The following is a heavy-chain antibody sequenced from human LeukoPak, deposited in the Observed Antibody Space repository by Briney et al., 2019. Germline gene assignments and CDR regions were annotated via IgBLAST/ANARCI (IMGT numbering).Heavy chain of an antibody. J-gene: IGHJ4*02. Sequence: ASVKVSCKASGCTFSNYGFSWVRQAPGQGLEWMGWISGYNGNTNNAQKFQGRVTMTTDTSTSTAYMELRSLRSDDTAVYYCARGSLYSGSYYNGYDYWGQGTLVTVSS. CDR3: ARGSLYSGSYYNGYDY. V-gene: IGHV1-18*01. CDR1: GCTFSNYG. CDR2: ISGYNGNT. D-gene: IGHD3-10*01.